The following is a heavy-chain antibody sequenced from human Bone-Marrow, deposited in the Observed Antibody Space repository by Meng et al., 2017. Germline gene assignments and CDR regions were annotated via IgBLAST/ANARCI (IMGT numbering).Heavy chain of an antibody. Sequence: EVQLLESGGGLVQPGGSLRLSCAASGFTFSSYAMRWVRQAPGKGLEWVSAISSSGGATSYADSVKGRFTISRDNSKNTLYLQMNSLRADDTAVYYCARYGGNYNFDYWGQGTLVTVSS. CDR3: ARYGGNYNFDY. J-gene: IGHJ4*02. D-gene: IGHD4/OR15-4a*01. CDR2: ISSSGGAT. CDR1: GFTFSSYA. V-gene: IGHV3-23*01.